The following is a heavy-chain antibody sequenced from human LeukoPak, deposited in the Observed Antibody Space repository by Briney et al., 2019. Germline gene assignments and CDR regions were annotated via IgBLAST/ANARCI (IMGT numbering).Heavy chain of an antibody. Sequence: GGSLRLSCAASGFTFSSYAMHWVRQAPGKGLEWVAVISYDRSNKYYADSVKGRFTISRDNAKNSLYLQMNSLRAEDTAVYYCAELGITMIGGVWGKGTTVTISS. D-gene: IGHD3-10*02. J-gene: IGHJ6*04. CDR2: ISYDRSNK. CDR3: AELGITMIGGV. CDR1: GFTFSSYA. V-gene: IGHV3-30*04.